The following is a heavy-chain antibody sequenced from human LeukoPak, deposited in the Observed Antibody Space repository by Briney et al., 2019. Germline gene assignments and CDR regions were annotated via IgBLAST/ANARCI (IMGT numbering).Heavy chain of an antibody. V-gene: IGHV4-30-4*01. J-gene: IGHJ5*02. CDR2: IYYSGST. CDR1: GGSISSGDYY. CDR3: ARAKAKYYYGSGSYYNYNWFDP. Sequence: SQTLSLTCTVSGGSISSGDYYWSWIRQPPGKGVEWIGYIYYSGSTYYNPSLKSRVTISVDTSKNQFSLKLSSVTAADTAVYYCARAKAKYYYGSGSYYNYNWFDPWGQGTLVTVSS. D-gene: IGHD3-10*01.